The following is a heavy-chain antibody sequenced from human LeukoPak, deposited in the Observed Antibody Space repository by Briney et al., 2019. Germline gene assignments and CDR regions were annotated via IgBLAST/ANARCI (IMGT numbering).Heavy chain of an antibody. Sequence: PGGSLRLSCAAPGFTFGSYAMHWVRQAPGKGLEWAAVISYDGSNKYYADSVKGRFTISRDNSKNTLYLQMNSLRAEDTAVYYCARDHTADGNPDYWGQGTLVTVSP. V-gene: IGHV3-30*04. CDR1: GFTFGSYA. J-gene: IGHJ4*02. CDR2: ISYDGSNK. D-gene: IGHD5-18*01. CDR3: ARDHTADGNPDY.